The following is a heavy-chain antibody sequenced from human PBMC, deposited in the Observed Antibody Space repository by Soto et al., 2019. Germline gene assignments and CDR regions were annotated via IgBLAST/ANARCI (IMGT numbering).Heavy chain of an antibody. J-gene: IGHJ4*02. V-gene: IGHV3-7*01. Sequence: GGSLRLSCAASGFTFSSYWMSWVRQVPGKGLEWVANIKQDGSEKYYVDSVKGRFTISRDNAMNSLYLQMNSLRAEDTAVYYCTREGRGYGTYFDYWGQGTLVTVSS. CDR2: IKQDGSEK. D-gene: IGHD5-18*01. CDR3: TREGRGYGTYFDY. CDR1: GFTFSSYW.